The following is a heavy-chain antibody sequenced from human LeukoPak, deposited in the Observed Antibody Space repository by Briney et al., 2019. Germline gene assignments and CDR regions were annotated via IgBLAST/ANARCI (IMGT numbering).Heavy chain of an antibody. J-gene: IGHJ4*02. V-gene: IGHV3-53*01. D-gene: IGHD6-13*01. CDR1: GLTVSSHY. Sequence: GGSLRLSCVASGLTVSSHYMSWVRQAPGQGLEWVSVIYSGGSTYYADSVKGRFTISRDNSKNTLYLQMNSLRVEDTAVYYCARDMAWKSDSSSWSNWGQGTLVTVSS. CDR3: ARDMAWKSDSSSWSN. CDR2: IYSGGST.